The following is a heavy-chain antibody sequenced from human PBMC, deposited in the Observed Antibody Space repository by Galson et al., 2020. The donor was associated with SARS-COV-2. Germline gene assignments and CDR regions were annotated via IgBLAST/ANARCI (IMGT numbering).Heavy chain of an antibody. CDR1: GFTFKNFA. Sequence: TGGSLRLSCAASGFTFKNFAMHWVRQAPGKGLEWVANIAYNGATTYNADSVKGRFTISRDNSKNTVFLQMTRLTTDDMGVYYCAREGPDYESSYFDYWGRGTLVTVSS. J-gene: IGHJ4*02. D-gene: IGHD3-22*01. V-gene: IGHV3-30*04. CDR2: IAYNGATT. CDR3: AREGPDYESSYFDY.